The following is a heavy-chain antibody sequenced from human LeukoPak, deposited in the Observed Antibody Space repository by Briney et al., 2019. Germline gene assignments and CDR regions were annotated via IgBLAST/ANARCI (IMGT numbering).Heavy chain of an antibody. D-gene: IGHD4-17*01. CDR3: ARDLTTVTKGFDI. Sequence: SETLSLTCTVSGASISSHYWTWIRQPPGKGLEWIGYIYYSGNTNYNPSLKSRVTISVDTSKNQFSPKLSSVTAADTAVYYCARDLTTVTKGFDIWGQGTMVTVSS. CDR1: GASISSHY. V-gene: IGHV4-59*11. CDR2: IYYSGNT. J-gene: IGHJ3*02.